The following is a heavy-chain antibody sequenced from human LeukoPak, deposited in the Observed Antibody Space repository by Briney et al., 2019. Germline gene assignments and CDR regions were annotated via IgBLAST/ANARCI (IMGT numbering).Heavy chain of an antibody. V-gene: IGHV6-1*01. CDR1: GDSVSSNSAA. Sequence: SQTLSLTCAISGDSVSSNSAAWNWIRQSPSRGLEWLGRTYYRSKWYNDYAVSVKSRITINPDTSKNQFSLQLNSVTPEDTAVYYCARVGYYDSSGHDYGMDVWGQGTTVTVSS. D-gene: IGHD3-22*01. J-gene: IGHJ6*02. CDR2: TYYRSKWYN. CDR3: ARVGYYDSSGHDYGMDV.